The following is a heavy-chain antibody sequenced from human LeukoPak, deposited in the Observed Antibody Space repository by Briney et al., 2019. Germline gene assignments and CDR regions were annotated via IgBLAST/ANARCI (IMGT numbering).Heavy chain of an antibody. V-gene: IGHV3-74*01. CDR2: INTDGSYI. J-gene: IGHJ4*02. CDR1: GFIFSSWW. D-gene: IGHD3-9*01. Sequence: GGSLRLSCAASGFIFSSWWMIWFRRLPGKGLVSVSHINTDGSYIRYADSVKGRFTISRDNAKNTLYLQMDSLRPEDTGVYYCTTFGIDWSLSYWGQGALVTVSS. CDR3: TTFGIDWSLSY.